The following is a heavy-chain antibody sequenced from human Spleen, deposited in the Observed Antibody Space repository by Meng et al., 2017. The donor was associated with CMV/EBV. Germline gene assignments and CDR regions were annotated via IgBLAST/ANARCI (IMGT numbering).Heavy chain of an antibody. D-gene: IGHD4-23*01. CDR3: ASPLTTVVTAGFGY. Sequence: SVKVSCKASGGTFSRHTISWVRQAPGQGLEWMGRTIPILGLANYAQKFQGRVTITADKSTNTAYMELSSLRYEDTAVYYCASPLTTVVTAGFGYWGQGTLVTVSS. CDR2: TIPILGLA. V-gene: IGHV1-69*02. J-gene: IGHJ4*02. CDR1: GGTFSRHT.